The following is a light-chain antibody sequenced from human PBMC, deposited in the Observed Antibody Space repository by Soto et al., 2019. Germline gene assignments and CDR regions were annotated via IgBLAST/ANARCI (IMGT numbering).Light chain of an antibody. CDR2: EVT. CDR1: SIDIGPYDY. CDR3: SSYTRNTALV. V-gene: IGLV2-14*01. J-gene: IGLJ1*01. Sequence: HSVLTQPASVSGSPGQSITISCTGTSIDIGPYDYVSWYQQHPGKAPKLMIYEVTNRPSGVSHRFSGSKSGSTASLTISGLQAEDEADYYCSSYTRNTALVFGPGTKLTVL.